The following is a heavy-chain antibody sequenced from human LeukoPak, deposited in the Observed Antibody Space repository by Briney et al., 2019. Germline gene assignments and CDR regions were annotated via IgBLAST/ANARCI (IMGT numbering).Heavy chain of an antibody. V-gene: IGHV3-48*03. Sequence: PGGSLRLSCAVSGFTFSSYWMTWVRQAPGKGLEWISYISNTGSVIYYADSVKGRFTISRDNAKNSLYLQMNSLRAEDTAVYYCARNLPAADYWGQGTLVTVSS. D-gene: IGHD2-2*01. J-gene: IGHJ4*02. CDR3: ARNLPAADY. CDR2: ISNTGSVI. CDR1: GFTFSSYW.